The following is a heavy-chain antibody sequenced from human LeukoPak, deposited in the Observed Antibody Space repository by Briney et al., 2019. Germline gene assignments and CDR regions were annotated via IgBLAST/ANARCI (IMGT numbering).Heavy chain of an antibody. CDR3: ARVGSWLKMVDY. CDR2: IYYSGST. J-gene: IGHJ4*02. CDR1: GGSISSGGYY. D-gene: IGHD6-13*01. V-gene: IGHV4-61*05. Sequence: SETLSLTCTVSGGSISSGGYYWGWIRQHPGKGLEWIGYIYYSGSTNYNPSLKSRVTISVDKSKNQFSLKLSSVTAADTAVYYCARVGSWLKMVDYWGQGTLVTVSS.